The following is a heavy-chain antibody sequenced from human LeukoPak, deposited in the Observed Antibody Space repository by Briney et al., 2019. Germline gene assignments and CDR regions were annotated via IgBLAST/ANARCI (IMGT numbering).Heavy chain of an antibody. V-gene: IGHV3-15*01. J-gene: IGHJ4*02. D-gene: IGHD3-10*01. Sequence: GGSLRLSCAASGFTFSNFAMTWVRQAPGKGLEWVGHIKSKTDGGTTDYAAPVKGRFTISRDDSKNTLFLQMNSLKTEDTAVYYCTLPWGSGSYYDYWGQGTLVTVSS. CDR3: TLPWGSGSYYDY. CDR1: GFTFSNFA. CDR2: IKSKTDGGTT.